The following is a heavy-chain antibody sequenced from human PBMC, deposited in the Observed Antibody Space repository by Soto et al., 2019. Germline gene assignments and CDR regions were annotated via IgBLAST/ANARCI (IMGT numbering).Heavy chain of an antibody. J-gene: IGHJ3*02. D-gene: IGHD3-16*01. CDR3: ASPTLGAFDI. CDR1: GGSISSSNYY. Sequence: PSETLSLTXTVSGGSISSSNYYWGWIRQPPGKGLEWIGSIYYSGSTSYNSSLKSRVTISVDTSKNQFSLRLRSVTAADTAVYYCASPTLGAFDIWGQGTMVTVSS. CDR2: IYYSGST. V-gene: IGHV4-39*01.